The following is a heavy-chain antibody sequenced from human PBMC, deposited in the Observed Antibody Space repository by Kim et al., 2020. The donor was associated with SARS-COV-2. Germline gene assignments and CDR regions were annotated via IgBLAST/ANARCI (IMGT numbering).Heavy chain of an antibody. J-gene: IGHJ4*02. D-gene: IGHD6-19*01. Sequence: GDSVKSRFTHSRDNAKNTLYLQMNSLRAEDTAVYYCARRAYTSGWWYFDYWGQGTLVTVSS. CDR3: ARRAYTSGWWYFDY. V-gene: IGHV3-74*01.